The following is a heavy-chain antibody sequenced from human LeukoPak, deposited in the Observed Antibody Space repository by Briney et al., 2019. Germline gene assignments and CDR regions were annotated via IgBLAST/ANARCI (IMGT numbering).Heavy chain of an antibody. J-gene: IGHJ4*02. D-gene: IGHD2-15*01. Sequence: SETLSLTCAVYGGSFSGFYWSWIRQPPGKGLEWIGEINHSGSTNYNPSLKSRVTISVDTSKNQFSLKLSSVTAADTAVYYCAREELGYCSGGSCYGVDYWGQGTLVTVSS. CDR3: AREELGYCSGGSCYGVDY. CDR2: INHSGST. V-gene: IGHV4-34*01. CDR1: GGSFSGFY.